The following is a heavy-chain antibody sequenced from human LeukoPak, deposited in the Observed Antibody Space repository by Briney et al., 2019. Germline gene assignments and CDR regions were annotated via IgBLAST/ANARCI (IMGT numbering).Heavy chain of an antibody. CDR1: GFSFADYP. J-gene: IGHJ6*03. CDR2: ISWNSGNK. CDR3: VKGRALVGGPYFYYMDV. V-gene: IGHV3-9*01. Sequence: PGASLRIPCTASGFSFADYPMHWVRQAPGKGLEWVSGISWNSGNKEYGDSVKGRFTVSRDNAKNSLHLQMNSLRADDTALYYCVKGRALVGGPYFYYMDVWGKGTMVTVS. D-gene: IGHD1-26*01.